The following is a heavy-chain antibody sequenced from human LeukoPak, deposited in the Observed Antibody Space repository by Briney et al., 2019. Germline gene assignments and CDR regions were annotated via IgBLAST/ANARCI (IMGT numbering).Heavy chain of an antibody. CDR1: GYTFTSYG. CDR3: ARAVVVPVSYYYYMDV. V-gene: IGHV1-18*01. Sequence: ASVKVSCKASGYTFTSYGISWVRQAPGQGPEWMGWISAYNGNTNYAQKLQGRVTMTTDTSTSTAYMELRSLRSDDTAVYYCARAVVVPVSYYYYMDVWGKGTTVTVSS. CDR2: ISAYNGNT. D-gene: IGHD2-2*01. J-gene: IGHJ6*03.